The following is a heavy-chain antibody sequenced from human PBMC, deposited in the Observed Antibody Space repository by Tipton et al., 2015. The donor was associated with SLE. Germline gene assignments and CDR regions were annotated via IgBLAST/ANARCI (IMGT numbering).Heavy chain of an antibody. CDR1: GFSFSNYA. CDR2: ISGNAFST. CDR3: AKGGTGKFDY. J-gene: IGHJ4*02. Sequence: GSLRLSCAASGFSFSNYAMSWVRQAPGKGLEWVSSISGNAFSTYYADSVKGRFTISRDNSKNMLYLQMNSLRVEDTAVYYCAKGGTGKFDYWGQGTLVTVSS. V-gene: IGHV3-23*01. D-gene: IGHD7-27*01.